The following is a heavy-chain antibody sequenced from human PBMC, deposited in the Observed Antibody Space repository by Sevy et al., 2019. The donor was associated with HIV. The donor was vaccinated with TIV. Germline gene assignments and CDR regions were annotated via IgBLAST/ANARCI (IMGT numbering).Heavy chain of an antibody. Sequence: SETLSLTCTVSGGSISSYYWSWIRQPPGKGLEWIGYIYYSGSTNYNPSLKSRVTISVDTSKNQFSLKLSPLTAADTAVYYCARSGRTIFGAINRYYYNGMDVWGQGTTVTVSS. D-gene: IGHD3-3*01. V-gene: IGHV4-59*01. CDR3: ARSGRTIFGAINRYYYNGMDV. CDR2: IYYSGST. J-gene: IGHJ6*02. CDR1: GGSISSYY.